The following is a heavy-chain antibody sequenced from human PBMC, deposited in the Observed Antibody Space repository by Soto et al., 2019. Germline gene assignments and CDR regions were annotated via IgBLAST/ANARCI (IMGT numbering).Heavy chain of an antibody. D-gene: IGHD5-12*01. CDR2: IRDDGIKM. CDR3: VKVDSRGDLSGYRAFDY. V-gene: IGHV3-7*04. Sequence: PGGSLRLSCAASGFLVTSYWMTWVRQAPGKGLEWVASIRDDGIKMYYVDSVKGRFTISRDNAKNSVYLQMSNLRVGDSAVYYCVKVDSRGDLSGYRAFDYWGQGNMVTVSS. J-gene: IGHJ4*02. CDR1: GFLVTSYW.